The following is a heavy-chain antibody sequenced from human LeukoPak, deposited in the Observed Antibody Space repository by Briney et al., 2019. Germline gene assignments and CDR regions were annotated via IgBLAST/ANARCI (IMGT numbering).Heavy chain of an antibody. V-gene: IGHV4-31*03. CDR1: GASMASGGHY. Sequence: PSETLPLTCTVSGASMASGGHYWGWIRQHPEKGLEWIGYIHHSGSTHYDPSLKSRVSISIDTSRNQFSMKLSSVTAADTAVYFCARVLNYYDNSGYYYYFDYWGQGTLVTVFS. CDR3: ARVLNYYDNSGYYYYFDY. J-gene: IGHJ4*02. D-gene: IGHD3-22*01. CDR2: IHHSGST.